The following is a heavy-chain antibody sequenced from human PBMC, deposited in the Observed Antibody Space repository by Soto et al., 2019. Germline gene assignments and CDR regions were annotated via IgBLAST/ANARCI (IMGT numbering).Heavy chain of an antibody. V-gene: IGHV3-64*01. CDR2: ISSNGRST. Sequence: GGSLRLSXAACGFTFSTYAMHWVRQAPGKGLEYVSAISSNGRSTYYANSVKGRFTISRDNSKNTLYLQMDSLRAEDMAVYYCARDRCTNGVCYAPSDYWGQGTLVTVSS. J-gene: IGHJ4*02. D-gene: IGHD2-8*01. CDR1: GFTFSTYA. CDR3: ARDRCTNGVCYAPSDY.